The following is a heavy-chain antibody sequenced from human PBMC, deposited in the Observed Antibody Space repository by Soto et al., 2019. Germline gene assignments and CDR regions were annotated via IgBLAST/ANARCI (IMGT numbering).Heavy chain of an antibody. CDR1: GFTFSDYW. V-gene: IGHV3-7*01. CDR2: IKYDGAEK. J-gene: IGHJ6*02. D-gene: IGHD3-3*01. Sequence: GGSLRLSCAASGFTFSDYWMNWVRQAPGKGLEWVASIKYDGAEKSYVDSVKGRFTISRDNSKNSVYLQMNSLRAEDTAVYYCARDSRITIFGVVIIKYYYYGMDVWGQGTTVTVSS. CDR3: ARDSRITIFGVVIIKYYYYGMDV.